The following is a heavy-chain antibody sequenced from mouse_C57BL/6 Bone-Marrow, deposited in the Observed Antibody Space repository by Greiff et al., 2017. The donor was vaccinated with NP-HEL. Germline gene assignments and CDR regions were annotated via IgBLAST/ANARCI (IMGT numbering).Heavy chain of an antibody. V-gene: IGHV14-3*01. CDR2: IDPANGNT. CDR3: ARTYYYGSSYGYFDV. Sequence: EVQLQQSVAELVRPGASVKLSCTASGFNIKNTYMHWVKQRPEQGLEWIGRIDPANGNTKYAPKFQGKATITADTSSNTAYLPLSSLTSEDTAIYYCARTYYYGSSYGYFDVWGTGTTVTVAS. CDR1: GFNIKNTY. D-gene: IGHD1-1*01. J-gene: IGHJ1*03.